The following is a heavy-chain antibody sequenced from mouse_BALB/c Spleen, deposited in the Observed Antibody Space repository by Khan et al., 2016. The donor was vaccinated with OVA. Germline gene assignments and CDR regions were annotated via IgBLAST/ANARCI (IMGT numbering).Heavy chain of an antibody. V-gene: IGHV5-9-3*01. Sequence: EVELVESGGGLVKPGGSLKLSCAASGFTFSTFAMSWVRQTPEKRLEWVASINSDGTYTYYPDSVQGRFTISRDNAKNTLYLQMRSLRAEDTAMYYCARHNYGPFAYWGQGTLVTDS. CDR3: ARHNYGPFAY. CDR1: GFTFSTFA. D-gene: IGHD1-1*01. CDR2: INSDGTYT. J-gene: IGHJ3*01.